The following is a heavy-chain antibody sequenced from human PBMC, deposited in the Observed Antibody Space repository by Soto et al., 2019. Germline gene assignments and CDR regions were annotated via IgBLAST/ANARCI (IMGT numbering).Heavy chain of an antibody. CDR1: GGPITTTTW. CDR2: LHHDGST. J-gene: IGHJ6*02. Sequence: QVQLRESGPGLVKPSETLSLTCAVSGGPITTTTWWAWVRLPPGKGREWIGELHHDGSTNYNPSLESRITMSLDKSNNHFSLKLTSVTAADTAIYYCATQTISYTWGVWGRGTTVTVSS. CDR3: ATQTISYTWGV. V-gene: IGHV4-4*02. D-gene: IGHD3-16*01.